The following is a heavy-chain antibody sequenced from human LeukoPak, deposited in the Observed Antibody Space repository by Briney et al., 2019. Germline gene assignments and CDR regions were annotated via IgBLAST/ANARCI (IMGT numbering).Heavy chain of an antibody. CDR1: GDSVSSNSAA. J-gene: IGHJ6*03. D-gene: IGHD6-6*01. CDR2: TYYRSKWYN. V-gene: IGHV6-1*01. CDR3: VNTFLSSSSYHYYMDV. Sequence: SQTLSLTCVISGDSVSSNSAAWNWIRQSPSRGLEWLGRTYYRSKWYNDYAVSVKSRITINADASKNQFSLQLNAVTPEDTAVYYCVNTFLSSSSYHYYMDVWGKGTTVTVSS.